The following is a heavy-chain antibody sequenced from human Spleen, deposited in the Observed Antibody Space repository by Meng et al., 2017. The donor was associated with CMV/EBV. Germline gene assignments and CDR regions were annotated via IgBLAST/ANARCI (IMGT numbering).Heavy chain of an antibody. V-gene: IGHV4-4*07. CDR3: ARDHAYYYDSSGLWYFDL. Sequence: QGQLQESGPGLVKPSEPLSLTCTVSGGSISSYYWSWIRQPAGKGLEWIGRIYTSGSTNYNPSLKSRVTMSVDTSKNQFSLKLSSVTAADTAVYYCARDHAYYYDSSGLWYFDLWGRGTLVTVSS. CDR1: GGSISSYY. J-gene: IGHJ2*01. CDR2: IYTSGST. D-gene: IGHD3-22*01.